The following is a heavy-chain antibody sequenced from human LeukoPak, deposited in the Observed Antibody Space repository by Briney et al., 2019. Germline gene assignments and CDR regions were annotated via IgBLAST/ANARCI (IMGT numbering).Heavy chain of an antibody. CDR1: GGTFSSYA. D-gene: IGHD2-15*01. J-gene: IGHJ6*02. V-gene: IGHV1-69*04. Sequence: SVKVSCKASGGTFSSYAISWVRQAPGQGLEWMGRIIPIFGIANYTQKFQGRVTITADKSTSTAYMELSSLRSEDTAVYYCARDNPDYSPWDYYYYGMDVWGQGTTVTVSS. CDR2: IIPIFGIA. CDR3: ARDNPDYSPWDYYYYGMDV.